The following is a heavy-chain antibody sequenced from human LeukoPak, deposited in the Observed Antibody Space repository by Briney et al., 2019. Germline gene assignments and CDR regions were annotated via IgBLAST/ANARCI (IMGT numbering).Heavy chain of an antibody. CDR1: GSTFSSYA. V-gene: IGHV3-30-3*01. D-gene: IGHD4-11*01. Sequence: GGSLRLSCAASGSTFSSYAMHWVLQAPGKGLEWVAVVSYDGSNKYYADSVKGRFTISRDNSKNTLYLQMNSLRAEDTAVYYCARDRSYSNFDYWGQGTLVTVSS. CDR2: VSYDGSNK. J-gene: IGHJ4*02. CDR3: ARDRSYSNFDY.